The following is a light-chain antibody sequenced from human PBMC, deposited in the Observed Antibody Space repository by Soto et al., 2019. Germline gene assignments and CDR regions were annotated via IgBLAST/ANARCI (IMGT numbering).Light chain of an antibody. Sequence: DVVMTQSPLSLPVTPGEPASISCTSSQRLLHSDGNTYLDWYLQKPGQSPQLLIYLGSNRASGVPERFRGSGSGTDFTLKISRVEAEDVGVYYCMQALQGPITFGQGTRLEIK. J-gene: IGKJ5*01. CDR3: MQALQGPIT. CDR2: LGS. V-gene: IGKV2-28*01. CDR1: QRLLHSDGNTY.